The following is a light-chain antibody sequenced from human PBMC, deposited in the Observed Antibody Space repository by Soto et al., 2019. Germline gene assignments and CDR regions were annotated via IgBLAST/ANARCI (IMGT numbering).Light chain of an antibody. J-gene: IGLJ1*01. CDR2: AVT. Sequence: QSALTQPRSVSGSPGQSVTISCTGTSNDVGGYNYVSWYQQHPGKAPKLMIYAVTDRPSGVSSRFSGSKSGNTASLTISGLQAEDEADYYCSSYTSSSTLFGTGTKLTVL. V-gene: IGLV2-14*01. CDR1: SNDVGGYNY. CDR3: SSYTSSSTL.